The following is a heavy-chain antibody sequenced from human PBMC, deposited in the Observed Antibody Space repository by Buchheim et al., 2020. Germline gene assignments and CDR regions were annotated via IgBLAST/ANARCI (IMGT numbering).Heavy chain of an antibody. Sequence: EVQLLESGGGLVQPGGSLRLSCAASGFTFSSYAMSWVRQAPGKGLEWVSAISGSGGSTYYADSVKGRFTISRDNSKNTLYLQMNSLRAEDTAVYYCAKDQLLWFGEEVDYYYGVDVWGQGTT. V-gene: IGHV3-23*01. D-gene: IGHD3-10*01. CDR3: AKDQLLWFGEEVDYYYGVDV. CDR1: GFTFSSYA. J-gene: IGHJ6*02. CDR2: ISGSGGST.